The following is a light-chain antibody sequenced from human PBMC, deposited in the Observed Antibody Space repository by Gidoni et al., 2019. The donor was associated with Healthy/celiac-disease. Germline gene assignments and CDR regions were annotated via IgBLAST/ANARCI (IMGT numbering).Light chain of an antibody. CDR1: SSNIGSNY. V-gene: IGLV1-47*01. CDR2: RNN. Sequence: QSVLTQPPSASGTPGPRVTISCSGSSSNIGSNYVYWYQQLPGTAPKRLIYRNNQRPSGVPDRFSGSKSGTSASLAISGLRSEDEADYYCAAWDDSLSGHYVFGTGTKVTVL. J-gene: IGLJ1*01. CDR3: AAWDDSLSGHYV.